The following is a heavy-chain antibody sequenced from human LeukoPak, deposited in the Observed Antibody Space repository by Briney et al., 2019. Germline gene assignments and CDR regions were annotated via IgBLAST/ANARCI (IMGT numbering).Heavy chain of an antibody. CDR2: MSYDGSNE. V-gene: IGHV3-30*03. CDR1: GFMFSKYG. Sequence: GGSLRLSCAASGFMFSKYGMHWVRQAPGKGLEWVAVMSYDGSNEYYGDSVRGRFTISRDNAKDTLYLQINSLRAEDTAVYYCARGITGMYYYDPWGQGTLVTVSS. CDR3: ARGITGMYYYDP. J-gene: IGHJ5*02. D-gene: IGHD3-10*01.